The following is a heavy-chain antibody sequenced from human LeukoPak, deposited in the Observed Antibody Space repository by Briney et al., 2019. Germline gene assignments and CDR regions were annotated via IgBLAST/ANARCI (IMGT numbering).Heavy chain of an antibody. V-gene: IGHV4-39*01. CDR1: GGSISSSSYY. D-gene: IGHD6-19*01. Sequence: SQTLSLTCTVSGGSISSSSYYWGWIRQPPGKGLEWIGSIFYSGSTYYNPSLKSRVTISVDTSKNQFSLKLSSVTAADTAVYYCARQWLVILSDAFDIWGQGTMVTVSS. CDR3: ARQWLVILSDAFDI. CDR2: IFYSGST. J-gene: IGHJ3*02.